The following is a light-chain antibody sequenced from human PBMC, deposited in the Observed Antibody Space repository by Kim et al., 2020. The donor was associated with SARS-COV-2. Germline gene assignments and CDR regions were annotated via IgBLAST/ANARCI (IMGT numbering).Light chain of an antibody. CDR2: DVS. V-gene: IGLV2-14*04. CDR3: SSYTSSSTYVL. CDR1: KSDVGGYNY. Sequence: QSITIASTGTKSDVGGYNYVSWYQQHPGKAPKLMIYDVSKRPSGVSDRFSGSKSGNTASLTISGLQAEDEADYYCSSYTSSSTYVLFGGGTQLTVL. J-gene: IGLJ3*02.